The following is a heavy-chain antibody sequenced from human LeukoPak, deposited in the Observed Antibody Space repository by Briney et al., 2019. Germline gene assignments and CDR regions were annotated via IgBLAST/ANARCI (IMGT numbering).Heavy chain of an antibody. D-gene: IGHD6-19*01. CDR3: AHRRSSGWLSWFDP. V-gene: IGHV2-5*08. CDR1: GGSVSSGSYY. J-gene: IGHJ5*02. Sequence: TLSLTCTVSGGSVSSGSYYWSWIRQPPGKALEWLALIYWDDDKRYSPSLKSRLTITKDTSKNQVVLTMTNMDPVDTATYYCAHRRSSGWLSWFDPWGQGTLVTVSS. CDR2: IYWDDDK.